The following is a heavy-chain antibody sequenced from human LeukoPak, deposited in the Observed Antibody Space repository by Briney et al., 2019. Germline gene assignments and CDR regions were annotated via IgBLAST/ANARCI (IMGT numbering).Heavy chain of an antibody. CDR2: IYYSGST. Sequence: SETLSLTCTVSGGSISSSSYYWGWIRQPPGKGLEWIGSIYYSGSTYYNPSLKSRVTISVDTSKNQFSLKLSSVTAADTAVYYCARDPYGSGNEGYFDYWGQGTLVTVSS. CDR1: GGSISSSSYY. V-gene: IGHV4-39*07. CDR3: ARDPYGSGNEGYFDY. D-gene: IGHD3-10*01. J-gene: IGHJ4*02.